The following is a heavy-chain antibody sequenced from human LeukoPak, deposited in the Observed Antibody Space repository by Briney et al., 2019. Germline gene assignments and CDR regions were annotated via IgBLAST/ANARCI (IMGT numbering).Heavy chain of an antibody. CDR1: GFTFSSYA. V-gene: IGHV3-30-3*01. CDR2: ISYDGSNK. J-gene: IGHJ6*02. Sequence: GGSLRLSCAASGFTFSSYAMHWVRLAPGKGLEWVAVISYDGSNKYYADSVRGRFTISRDNSKNTLYLQMNSLRAEDTAVYYCARDLTASSGWTNYYYYYGMDVWGQGTTVTVSS. CDR3: ARDLTASSGWTNYYYYYGMDV. D-gene: IGHD6-19*01.